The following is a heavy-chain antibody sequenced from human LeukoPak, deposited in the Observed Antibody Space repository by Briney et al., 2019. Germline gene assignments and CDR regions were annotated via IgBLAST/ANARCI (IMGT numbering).Heavy chain of an antibody. CDR1: GFTFSSYA. Sequence: GGSLRLSCAASGFTFSSYAMSWVRQTPVKGLEWVSVISGSGGSTYYADSVKGRFTISRVNSKNTLYLQMNSLRAEDTAVYYCSKENYGDSTAGRFQHWGQGTLVTVSS. CDR3: SKENYGDSTAGRFQH. V-gene: IGHV3-23*01. D-gene: IGHD4-17*01. CDR2: ISGSGGST. J-gene: IGHJ1*01.